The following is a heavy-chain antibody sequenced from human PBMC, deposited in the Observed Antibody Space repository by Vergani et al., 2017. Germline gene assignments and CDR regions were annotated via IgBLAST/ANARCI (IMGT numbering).Heavy chain of an antibody. D-gene: IGHD3-10*01. Sequence: QVQLQQWGAGLLKPSETLSLTCAVYGGSFSGYYWSWIRQPPGKGLEWIGEINHSGSTNYNPSLKSRVTISVDTSKNHFSLKLSSVTDAAPAVYYCARAGSGSYPKRGDAFDIWGQGTMVTVSS. CDR3: ARAGSGSYPKRGDAFDI. CDR1: GGSFSGYY. CDR2: INHSGST. J-gene: IGHJ3*02. V-gene: IGHV4-34*01.